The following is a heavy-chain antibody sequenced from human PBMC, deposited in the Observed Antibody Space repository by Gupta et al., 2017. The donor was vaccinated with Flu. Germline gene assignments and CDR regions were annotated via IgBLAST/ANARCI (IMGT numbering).Heavy chain of an antibody. V-gene: IGHV3-7*01. D-gene: IGHD3-16*01. CDR2: INHDGSQK. Sequence: EVQPVESGRGLVEPGGSLRLCWVVPQFSFGNYWMSWVRQAPGKGLGWVANINHDGSQKNYVDAVKGRFTISRDNDKNSLYLQMNTLRVEDSAIYYCARELWGLDYWGQGTLVTVSS. CDR3: ARELWGLDY. CDR1: QFSFGNYW. J-gene: IGHJ4*02.